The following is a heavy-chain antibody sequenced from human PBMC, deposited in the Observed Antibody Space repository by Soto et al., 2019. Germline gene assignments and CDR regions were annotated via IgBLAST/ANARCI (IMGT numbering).Heavy chain of an antibody. V-gene: IGHV3-53*01. CDR1: GFSVSSNY. J-gene: IGHJ4*02. D-gene: IGHD4-17*01. CDR3: AVYGGNSGGFDS. CDR2: IYSGGDT. Sequence: HPGGSLRLSCAASGFSVSSNYMSWVRQAPGKGLDWVSVIYSGGDTYYADSVKGRFTISRDNSKNTVYLQMSSLRAEDTAVYYCAVYGGNSGGFDSWGQGTLVTVSS.